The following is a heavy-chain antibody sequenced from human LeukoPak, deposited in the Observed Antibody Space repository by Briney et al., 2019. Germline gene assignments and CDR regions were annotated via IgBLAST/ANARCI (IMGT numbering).Heavy chain of an antibody. CDR1: GFTFSSYA. D-gene: IGHD6-6*01. Sequence: GGSLRLSCAASGFTFSSYAMNWVRQAPGKGLEWVSGISNSGGSTHYADSVKGRFTISRDNSKNTLYLQMNSLRAEDTAVYYCAKETSSSFDYWGQGTLVTVSS. CDR2: ISNSGGST. V-gene: IGHV3-23*01. CDR3: AKETSSSFDY. J-gene: IGHJ4*02.